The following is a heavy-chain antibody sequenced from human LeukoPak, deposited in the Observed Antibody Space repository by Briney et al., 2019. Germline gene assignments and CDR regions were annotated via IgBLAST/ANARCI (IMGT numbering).Heavy chain of an antibody. V-gene: IGHV3-53*01. CDR2: IYSDGST. J-gene: IGHJ4*02. Sequence: SGGSLRLSCAASVFSVSSNYISWVRQAPGKGLEWVSVIYSDGSTRYADSVKDRFTISRDNSKNTVYLQINSLRVEDTAVYYCARATLDNWGQGTLVTVSS. CDR1: VFSVSSNY. CDR3: ARATLDN.